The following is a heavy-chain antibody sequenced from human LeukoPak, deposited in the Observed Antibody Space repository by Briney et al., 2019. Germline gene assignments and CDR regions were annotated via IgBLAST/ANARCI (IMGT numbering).Heavy chain of an antibody. CDR2: IYHSGST. Sequence: SETLSLTCAVSGYSISSGYYWGWIRQPPGKGLEWIGSIYHSGSTYYNSSLKSRVTISVDTSKNQFSLKLSSVTAADAAVYYCARRYYDFWSGYYVDCWGQGTLVTVSS. CDR3: ARRYYDFWSGYYVDC. D-gene: IGHD3-3*01. CDR1: GYSISSGYY. J-gene: IGHJ4*02. V-gene: IGHV4-38-2*01.